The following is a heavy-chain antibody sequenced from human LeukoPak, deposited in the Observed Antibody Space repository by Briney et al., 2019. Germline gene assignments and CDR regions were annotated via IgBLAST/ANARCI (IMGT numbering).Heavy chain of an antibody. Sequence: PSETLSLTCTVSGGSISSYYWSWIRQPPGKGLEWIGYVYYSGTTNYNPSLKSRVTISVDTSKNQFSLKLSSVTAADTAVYYCARQGYGSGYYYFDYWGQGTLVTVSP. D-gene: IGHD6-19*01. CDR2: VYYSGTT. CDR3: ARQGYGSGYYYFDY. J-gene: IGHJ4*02. CDR1: GGSISSYY. V-gene: IGHV4-59*01.